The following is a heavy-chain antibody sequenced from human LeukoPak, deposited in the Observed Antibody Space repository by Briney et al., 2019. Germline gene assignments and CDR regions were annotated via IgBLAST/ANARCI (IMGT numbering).Heavy chain of an antibody. CDR3: ARGEPHSELRSD. V-gene: IGHV1-46*01. D-gene: IGHD1-7*01. CDR1: GYTFTNYY. J-gene: IGHJ4*02. CDR2: INPSGGST. Sequence: AASVKVSCKASGYTFTNYYMHWVRQAPGQGLEWMGFINPSGGSTRYAQNFQGRVTMTRDTSTSTIYMELSSLRSGDTAVYYCARGEPHSELRSDWGQGTLVTVSS.